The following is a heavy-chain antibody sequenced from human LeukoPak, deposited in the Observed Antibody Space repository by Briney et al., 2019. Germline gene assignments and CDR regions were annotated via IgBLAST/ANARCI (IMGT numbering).Heavy chain of an antibody. D-gene: IGHD3-22*01. V-gene: IGHV4-59*01. Sequence: PSETLSLTCTVSGGAITNYYWNWIRQPPGKGLEWIGHIYYSGSTYYNPSLKSRVTISVDTSKNQFSLKLSSVTAADTAVYYCARERYYDSSGYYTSYFDYWGQGTLVTVSS. CDR1: GGAITNYY. CDR3: ARERYYDSSGYYTSYFDY. J-gene: IGHJ4*02. CDR2: IYYSGST.